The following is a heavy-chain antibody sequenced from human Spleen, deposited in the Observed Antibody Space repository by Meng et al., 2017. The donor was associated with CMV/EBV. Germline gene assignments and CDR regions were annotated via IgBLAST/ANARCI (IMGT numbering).Heavy chain of an antibody. CDR1: FNKIA. CDR3: ARGLNRPRPYYFDTELDS. J-gene: IGHJ4*02. V-gene: IGHV1-69*05. Sequence: FNKIAISWLRQGPRQGLEWMGGIVPVFGTTIYAQTFQGRVTITTDESTTTVYLNLSSLRSDDTAVYFCARGLNRPRPYYFDTELDSWGQGTLVTVSS. D-gene: IGHD3-22*01. CDR2: IVPVFGTT.